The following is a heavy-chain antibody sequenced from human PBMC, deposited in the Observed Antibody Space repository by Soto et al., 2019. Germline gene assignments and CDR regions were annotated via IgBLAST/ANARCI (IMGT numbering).Heavy chain of an antibody. Sequence: TSETLSLTCAVYGGSFSGYYWSWIRQPPGKGLEWIGEINHSGSTNYNPSLKSRVTISVDTSKNQFSLKLSSVTAADTAVYYCARRYITMIVVAGAFDIWGQGTMVTVSS. CDR1: GGSFSGYY. D-gene: IGHD3-22*01. CDR2: INHSGST. V-gene: IGHV4-34*01. J-gene: IGHJ3*02. CDR3: ARRYITMIVVAGAFDI.